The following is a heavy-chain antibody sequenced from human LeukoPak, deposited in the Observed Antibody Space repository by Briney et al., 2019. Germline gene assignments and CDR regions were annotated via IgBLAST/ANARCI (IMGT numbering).Heavy chain of an antibody. CDR3: AILTSSGTATFDY. J-gene: IGHJ4*02. CDR2: INTNTGNP. Sequence: ASVTVSCKASGYTFTSYAMNWVRQAPGQGLEWMGWINTNTGNPTYAQGFTGRFVFSLDTSVSTAYLQISSLKAEDTAVYYCAILTSSGTATFDYWGQGTLVTVSS. CDR1: GYTFTSYA. V-gene: IGHV7-4-1*02. D-gene: IGHD1-26*01.